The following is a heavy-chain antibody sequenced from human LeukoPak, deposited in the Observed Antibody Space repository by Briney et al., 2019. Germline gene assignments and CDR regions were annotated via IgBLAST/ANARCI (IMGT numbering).Heavy chain of an antibody. CDR1: GGSISSSSYY. D-gene: IGHD3-10*01. CDR3: ARLGRRGYYFDY. V-gene: IGHV4-39*01. Sequence: SETLSLTCTVSGGSISSSSYYWGWIRQPPGKGLEWIGSIYYSGSTYYNPSLKSRVTISVDTSKNQFSLNLSSVTAADTAVYYCARLGRRGYYFDYWGQGTLVTVSS. CDR2: IYYSGST. J-gene: IGHJ4*02.